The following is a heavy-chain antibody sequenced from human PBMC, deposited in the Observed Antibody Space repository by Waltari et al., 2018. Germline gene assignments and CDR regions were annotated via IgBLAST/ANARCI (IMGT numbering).Heavy chain of an antibody. J-gene: IGHJ6*03. V-gene: IGHV3-43D*03. D-gene: IGHD6-13*01. CDR3: AKDGGIAAAAAMDV. CDR2: ISWDGGST. Sequence: EVQLVESGGVVVQPGGSLRLSCAASGFTFDDYAMHWVRQAPGKGLEWVSLISWDGGSTYYADSVKGRFTISRDNSKNSLYLQMNSLRAEDTAVYYCAKDGGIAAAAAMDVWGKGTTVTVSS. CDR1: GFTFDDYA.